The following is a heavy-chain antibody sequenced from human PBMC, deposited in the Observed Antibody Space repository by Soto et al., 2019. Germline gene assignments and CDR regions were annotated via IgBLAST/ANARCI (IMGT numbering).Heavy chain of an antibody. CDR3: AHWGDSSGWYNGPGY. V-gene: IGHV4-31*03. Sequence: SETLSLTCTVSGGSISSGGYYWIWIRQHPGKGLEWIGYIYYSGSTYYNPSLKSRVTISVDTSKNQVVLTMTNMDPVDTATYYCAHWGDSSGWYNGPGYCGLGTLVTVSS. CDR2: IYYSGST. J-gene: IGHJ4*02. D-gene: IGHD6-19*01. CDR1: GGSISSGGYY.